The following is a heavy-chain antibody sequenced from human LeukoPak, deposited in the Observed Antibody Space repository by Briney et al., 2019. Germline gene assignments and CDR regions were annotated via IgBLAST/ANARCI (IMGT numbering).Heavy chain of an antibody. CDR1: GFTFSSYS. Sequence: GWSLRLSCAASGFTFSSYSMNWVRQAPGKGLEWVSSISSSSSYIYYADSVKGRFTISRDNAKNSLYLQMNSLRAEDTAVYYCARSPPYSSSPFFDYWGQGTLVTVSS. CDR3: ARSPPYSSSPFFDY. V-gene: IGHV3-21*01. CDR2: ISSSSSYI. D-gene: IGHD6-6*01. J-gene: IGHJ4*02.